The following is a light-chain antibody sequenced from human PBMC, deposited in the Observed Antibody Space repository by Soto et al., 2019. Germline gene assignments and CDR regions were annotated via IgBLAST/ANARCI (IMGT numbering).Light chain of an antibody. J-gene: IGLJ1*01. CDR1: GSDVGGYNY. CDR2: DVS. V-gene: IGLV2-14*03. Sequence: QSVLTQPASVSGSPGQSITISCTGTGSDVGGYNYVSWFQQHPDKAPKLMIYDVSNRPSGVSARFSGSKSGNTASLTISGLQAEDEADYYCNSYTTSGTHVLGTGTKVTV. CDR3: NSYTTSGTHV.